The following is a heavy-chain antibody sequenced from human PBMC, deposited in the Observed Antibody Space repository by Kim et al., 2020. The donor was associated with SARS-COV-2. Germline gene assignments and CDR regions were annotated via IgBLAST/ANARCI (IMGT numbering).Heavy chain of an antibody. CDR1: GYTFTSYG. Sequence: ASVKVSCKASGYTFTSYGISWVRQAPGQGLEWMGWISAYNGNTNYAQKLQGRVTMTTDTSTSTAYMELRSLRSDDTAVYYCARNEPEGSYYYYYVIDVWGPGTTVTVSS. CDR2: ISAYNGNT. V-gene: IGHV1-18*01. CDR3: ARNEPEGSYYYYYVIDV. D-gene: IGHD2-8*01. J-gene: IGHJ6*01.